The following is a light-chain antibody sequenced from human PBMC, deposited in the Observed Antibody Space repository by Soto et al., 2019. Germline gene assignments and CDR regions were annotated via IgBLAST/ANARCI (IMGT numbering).Light chain of an antibody. Sequence: EIVLTRSPGTLSLTPGEKATLSCTASQTIDRTLAWYQRKPGQAPRILIYDASTRATGVPARFSGSGSGTEFTLTISSLKSEDFEVYYCQHYNYWPYTFGQGTKVDIK. CDR1: QTIDRT. CDR3: QHYNYWPYT. CDR2: DAS. J-gene: IGKJ2*01. V-gene: IGKV3-15*01.